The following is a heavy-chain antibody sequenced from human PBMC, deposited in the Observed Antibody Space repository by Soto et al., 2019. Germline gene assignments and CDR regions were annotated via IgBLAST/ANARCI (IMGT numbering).Heavy chain of an antibody. J-gene: IGHJ6*02. Sequence: QVQMQESGPGLVKTSQTLSLTCTVSGGSISSGGYYWSWIRQHPGKGLEWIGYIYYSGSTYYNPSLKSRVTISVDTSKNQFSLKLSSMTAADTAVYYCAREGHDYSNYGDRNYYYGMDVWGQGTTVTVSS. D-gene: IGHD4-4*01. CDR1: GGSISSGGYY. V-gene: IGHV4-31*03. CDR2: IYYSGST. CDR3: AREGHDYSNYGDRNYYYGMDV.